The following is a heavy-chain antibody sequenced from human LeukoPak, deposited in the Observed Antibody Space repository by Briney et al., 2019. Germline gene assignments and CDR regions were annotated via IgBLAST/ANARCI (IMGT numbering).Heavy chain of an antibody. Sequence: GGSLRLSCAASGFTLSSYSMNWVRQAPGKGLEWVSSISSSSSYIYYADSVKGRFTISRDNAKNSLYLQMNSLRAEDTAVYYCTRGEYSSSWLYFDYWGQGTLVTVSS. CDR1: GFTLSSYS. D-gene: IGHD6-13*01. CDR3: TRGEYSSSWLYFDY. CDR2: ISSSSSYI. J-gene: IGHJ4*02. V-gene: IGHV3-21*01.